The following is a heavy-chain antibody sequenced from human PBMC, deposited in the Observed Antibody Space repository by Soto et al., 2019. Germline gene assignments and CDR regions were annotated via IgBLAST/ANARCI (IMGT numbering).Heavy chain of an antibody. CDR1: GGYMISGGYS. V-gene: IGHV4-30-2*01. J-gene: IGHJ6*02. Sequence: SETLSLTCAFSGGYMISGGYSWSWIRQPPGKGLEWIGYIYHNGSPYYNPSLKSRVTISVDRSKNQFSLKLSSVTAADTAVYYCARVPDVWGQGTTVTSP. CDR2: IYHNGSP. CDR3: ARVPDV.